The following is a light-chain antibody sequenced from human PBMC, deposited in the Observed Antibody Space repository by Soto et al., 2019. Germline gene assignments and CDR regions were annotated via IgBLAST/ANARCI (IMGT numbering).Light chain of an antibody. V-gene: IGKV1-12*01. CDR3: QRANSFPLT. J-gene: IGKJ3*01. CDR1: QGINTW. Sequence: DIQMTQCASSVSSSVGARGTITCRASQGINTWLAWYQQKRGKAPELLIFAASSLRCRAPSRVSGSGSGNDFTLTVSSLQPEECAAYYCQRANSFPLTFDRGTTVHI. CDR2: AAS.